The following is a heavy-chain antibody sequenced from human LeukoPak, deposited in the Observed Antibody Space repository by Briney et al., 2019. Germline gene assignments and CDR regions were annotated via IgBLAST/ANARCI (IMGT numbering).Heavy chain of an antibody. CDR2: IIPIFGTA. CDR3: ARVGFDGSGSYYPYYYYGMDV. Sequence: SVKVSCKASGGTFSSYAISWVRQAPGQALEWMGGIIPIFGTANYAQKFQGRVTITADESTSTAYMELSSLRSEDTAVYYCARVGFDGSGSYYPYYYYGMDVWGQGTTVTVSS. CDR1: GGTFSSYA. J-gene: IGHJ6*02. D-gene: IGHD3-10*01. V-gene: IGHV1-69*13.